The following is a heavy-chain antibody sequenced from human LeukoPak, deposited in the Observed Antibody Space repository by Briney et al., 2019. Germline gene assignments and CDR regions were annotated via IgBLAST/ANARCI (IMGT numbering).Heavy chain of an antibody. V-gene: IGHV1-46*01. J-gene: IGHJ5*02. CDR2: INPSGGST. Sequence: GASVKVSCKASGYTFTSYYMHWVRQAPGQGLEWMGIINPSGGSTSYAQKLQGRVTMTRDTSTSTVYMELSSLRSEDTAVYYCATVVVAATPWFDPWGQGTLVTVSS. CDR3: ATVVVAATPWFDP. CDR1: GYTFTSYY. D-gene: IGHD2-15*01.